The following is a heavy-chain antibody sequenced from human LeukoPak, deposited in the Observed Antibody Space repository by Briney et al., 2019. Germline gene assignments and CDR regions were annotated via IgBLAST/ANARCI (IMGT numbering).Heavy chain of an antibody. V-gene: IGHV1-46*01. Sequence: ASVKVSCKASGYTFTSYYMHWVRQAPGQGLEWMGIINPSGGSTSYAQKFQGRVTITRNTSISTAYMELSSLRSEDTAVYYCARGPSYYYDSSGNFDYWGQGTLVTVSS. J-gene: IGHJ4*02. D-gene: IGHD3-22*01. CDR2: INPSGGST. CDR3: ARGPSYYYDSSGNFDY. CDR1: GYTFTSYY.